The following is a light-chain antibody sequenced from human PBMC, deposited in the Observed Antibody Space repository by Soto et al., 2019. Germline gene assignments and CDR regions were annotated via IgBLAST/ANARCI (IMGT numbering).Light chain of an antibody. J-gene: IGLJ3*02. CDR3: GTWDSSLSAWV. CDR1: SSNIGNNY. Sequence: QSVLTQLPSVSAAPGQKVTISCSGSSSNIGNNYVSWYQQLPGTAPKLLIYDNNKRPSGIPDRFSGSKSGTSATLGITGLQTGDEADYYCGTWDSSLSAWVFGGGTKLTVL. CDR2: DNN. V-gene: IGLV1-51*01.